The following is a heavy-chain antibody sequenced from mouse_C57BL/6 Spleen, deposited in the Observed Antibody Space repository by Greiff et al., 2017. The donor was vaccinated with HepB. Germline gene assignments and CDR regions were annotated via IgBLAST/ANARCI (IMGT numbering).Heavy chain of an antibody. Sequence: QVQLQQPGAELVKPGASVKMSCKASGYTFTSYWITWVKQRPGQGLEWIGDIYPGSGSTNYNEKFKSKATLTVDTSSSTAYLQLSSLTSEDSAVYYCARNDYGSSPSYWGQGTTLTVSS. V-gene: IGHV1-55*01. CDR2: IYPGSGST. D-gene: IGHD1-1*01. CDR3: ARNDYGSSPSY. CDR1: GYTFTSYW. J-gene: IGHJ2*01.